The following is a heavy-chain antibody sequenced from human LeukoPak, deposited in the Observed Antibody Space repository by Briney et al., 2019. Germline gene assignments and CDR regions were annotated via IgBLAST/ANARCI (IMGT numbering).Heavy chain of an antibody. D-gene: IGHD3-10*01. V-gene: IGHV1-69*02. CDR1: GGTFSSYT. CDR2: IIPILGIA. J-gene: IGHJ4*02. Sequence: SVKVSCKASGGTFSSYTISWVRQAPGQGLEWMGRIIPILGIANYAQKFQGRVTITADKSTSTAYIELSSLRSEDTAVYYCARVNYGSGSYYSCWGQGTLVTVSS. CDR3: ARVNYGSGSYYSC.